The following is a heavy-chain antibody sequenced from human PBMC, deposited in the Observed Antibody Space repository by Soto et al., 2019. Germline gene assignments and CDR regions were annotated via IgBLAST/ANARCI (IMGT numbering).Heavy chain of an antibody. V-gene: IGHV3-33*01. D-gene: IGHD3-10*02. CDR3: ARDGVGHTTFFGYFDY. CDR2: IRYDGSNI. CDR1: GFTFSGLG. Sequence: QVPLVESGGGVVQPGRSLSLSCAASGFTFSGLGMHWVRQAPGTGLEWVAVIRYDGSNIYYADAVKGRFTISGDNSKDRVYLRLNGLRADDTAVYYCARDGVGHTTFFGYFDYWGQGTLVTV. J-gene: IGHJ4*02.